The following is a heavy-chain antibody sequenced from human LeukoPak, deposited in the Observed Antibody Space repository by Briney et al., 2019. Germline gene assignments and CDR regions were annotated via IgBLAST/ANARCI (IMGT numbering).Heavy chain of an antibody. D-gene: IGHD3-3*01. J-gene: IGHJ3*02. CDR3: ARAVAYYDFWSGYSADAFDI. Sequence: SETLCLSCTVSGVSVSSGSYYWSWIRQPQGKGLEWIGYIYCSGSTNYNPSLKSRVTISVDTSKNQFSLKLSSVTAADTAVYYCARAVAYYDFWSGYSADAFDIWGQGTMVTVSS. CDR1: GVSVSSGSYY. CDR2: IYCSGST. V-gene: IGHV4-61*01.